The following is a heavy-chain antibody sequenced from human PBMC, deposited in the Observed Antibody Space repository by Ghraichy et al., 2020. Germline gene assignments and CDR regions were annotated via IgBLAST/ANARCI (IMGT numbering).Heavy chain of an antibody. CDR3: ARIFNGGATTGGPDY. Sequence: GPTLVKPTQTLTLTCTFSGFSLSTSGMCVSWIRQPPGKALEWLALIDWDDDKYYSTSLKTRLTISKDTSKNQVVLTMTNMDPVDTATYYCARIFNGGATTGGPDYWGQGTLVTVSS. J-gene: IGHJ4*02. D-gene: IGHD1-26*01. CDR2: IDWDDDK. CDR1: GFSLSTSGMC. V-gene: IGHV2-70*01.